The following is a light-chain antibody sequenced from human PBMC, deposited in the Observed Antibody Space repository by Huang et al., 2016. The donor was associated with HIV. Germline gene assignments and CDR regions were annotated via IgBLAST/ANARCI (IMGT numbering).Light chain of an antibody. CDR2: RAS. J-gene: IGKJ1*01. CDR1: QSVRSN. CDR3: QQYNSWPGT. V-gene: IGKV3-15*01. Sequence: EIVMTQSPAPLSVSPGERATRSCRASQSVRSNFGWYPQKPGQAPRRLIYRASTRATGIPARCSGSGSGTEFTLTISSLQSEDCAVYHCQQYNSWPGTFGQGTKVEIK.